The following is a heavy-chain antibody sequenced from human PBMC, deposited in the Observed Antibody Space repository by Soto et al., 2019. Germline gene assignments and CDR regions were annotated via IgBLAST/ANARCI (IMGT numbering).Heavy chain of an antibody. J-gene: IGHJ5*02. CDR1: GFTFSDYY. Sequence: GGSLRLSCAASGFTFSDYYMSWIRQAPGKGLEWVSFITYDGSTKYYADSVKGRFTISRDNSKNTLYLQMNSLRAEDTAVYYCARDDCSGGSCYQLYNWFDPWGQGTLVTVSS. D-gene: IGHD2-15*01. CDR3: ARDDCSGGSCYQLYNWFDP. V-gene: IGHV3-30-3*01. CDR2: ITYDGSTK.